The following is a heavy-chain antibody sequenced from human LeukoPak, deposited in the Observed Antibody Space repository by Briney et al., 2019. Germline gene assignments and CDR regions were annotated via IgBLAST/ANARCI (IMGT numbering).Heavy chain of an antibody. CDR3: ARLQWLVSYYFDY. Sequence: SETLSLTCTVSGGSISSYYWSWIRQPPGKGLEWIGYIYYSGSTNYNPSLKSRVTISVDTSKDQFSLKLSSVTAADTAVYYCARLQWLVSYYFDYWGQGTLVTVSS. CDR1: GGSISSYY. V-gene: IGHV4-59*01. CDR2: IYYSGST. D-gene: IGHD6-19*01. J-gene: IGHJ4*02.